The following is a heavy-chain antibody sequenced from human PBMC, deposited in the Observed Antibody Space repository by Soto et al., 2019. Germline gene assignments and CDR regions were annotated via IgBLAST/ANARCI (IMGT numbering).Heavy chain of an antibody. D-gene: IGHD2-15*01. J-gene: IGHJ6*02. CDR2: VSSSSGYI. V-gene: IGHV3-21*01. Sequence: GGSLRLSCAASGFPFSDYSMNWVRQAPGKGLEWVSSVSSSSGYIYYADSVKGRFTVSRDNAKNSLYLQMNSLRAEDTAVYYCARELGYCSGGSCYSTGALDVWGQGTTVTVSS. CDR3: ARELGYCSGGSCYSTGALDV. CDR1: GFPFSDYS.